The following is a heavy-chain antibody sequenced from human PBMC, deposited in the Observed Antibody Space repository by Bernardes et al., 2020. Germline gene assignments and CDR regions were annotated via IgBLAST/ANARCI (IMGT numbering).Heavy chain of an antibody. J-gene: IGHJ4*02. V-gene: IGHV3-21*01. CDR3: AREDASVTGTDY. CDR2: SSSSSSYI. Sequence: GGSLRLSCAASGFTFSSYSMNWVRQAPGKGLEWVSSSSSSSSYIYYADSVKGRFTISRDNAKNSLYLQMNSLRAEDTAVYYCAREDASVTGTDYWGQGTLVTVSS. D-gene: IGHD2-8*01. CDR1: GFTFSSYS.